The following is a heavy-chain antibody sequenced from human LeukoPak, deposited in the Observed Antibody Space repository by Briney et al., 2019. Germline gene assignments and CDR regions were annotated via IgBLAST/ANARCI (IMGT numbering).Heavy chain of an antibody. D-gene: IGHD3-22*01. CDR3: ARHHIHGAYDRFSAFDI. CDR1: GYSFTSYW. CDR2: IYPGDSDT. Sequence: GESLKISCKGSGYSFTSYWIGWVRQMPGKGLEWMGIIYPGDSDTRYSPSFQGQVTISADKSISTAYLQWSSLKASDTAMYYCARHHIHGAYDRFSAFDIWGQGTMVTVSS. V-gene: IGHV5-51*01. J-gene: IGHJ3*02.